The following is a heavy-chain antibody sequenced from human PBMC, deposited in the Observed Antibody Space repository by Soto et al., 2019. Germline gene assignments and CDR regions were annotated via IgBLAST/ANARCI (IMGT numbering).Heavy chain of an antibody. CDR1: GGTFSSYA. D-gene: IGHD3-22*01. CDR3: AREGYYDSTGSY. Sequence: ASVKVSCKASGGTFSSYAISWVRQAPGQVLECMVGIIRMFGTSNDXXKVQGRVXXTSDGATSIAXVELSXGTCEDTAVYYCAREGYYDSTGSYCGQGTLVTVSX. J-gene: IGHJ4*02. V-gene: IGHV1-69*13. CDR2: IIRMFGTS.